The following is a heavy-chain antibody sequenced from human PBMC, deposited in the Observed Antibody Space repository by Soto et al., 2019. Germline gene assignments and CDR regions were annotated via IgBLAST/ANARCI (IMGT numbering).Heavy chain of an antibody. CDR3: VHGRDGYNKGAFDY. V-gene: IGHV2-5*02. CDR1: GFSLSTGGVG. CDR2: IYWDDDK. J-gene: IGHJ4*02. D-gene: IGHD5-12*01. Sequence: QITLKESGPTLVKPTQTLTLTCTFSGFSLSTGGVGVGWIRQPPGKALEWLAVIYWDDDKRYSPSLKSRLTTXKXTXXNQVVLTLTNMDPVDTATYYCVHGRDGYNKGAFDYWGQGTLVTVSS.